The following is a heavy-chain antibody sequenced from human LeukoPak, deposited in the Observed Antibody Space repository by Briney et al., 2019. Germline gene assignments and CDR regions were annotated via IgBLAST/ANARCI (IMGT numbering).Heavy chain of an antibody. J-gene: IGHJ4*02. CDR2: IDRSGDDT. CDR3: AKGGDELDY. V-gene: IGHV3-23*01. CDR1: GFTFSRHA. D-gene: IGHD7-27*01. Sequence: GGSLRLSCAASGFTFSRHAMSWVRQAPGRGLEWVSTIDRSGDDTYYRDSVKGRFTISRDNPKSTLYLQMYSLRAEDTAIYYCAKGGDELDYWGQGTLVTVSS.